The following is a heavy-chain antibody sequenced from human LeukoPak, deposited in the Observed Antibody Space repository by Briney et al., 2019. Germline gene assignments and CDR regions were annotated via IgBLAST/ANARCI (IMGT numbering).Heavy chain of an antibody. V-gene: IGHV1-2*02. Sequence: ASVKVSCKASGYKFTDDYMHWVRHAPGQGLEFMGLINPDSGFTNYAQKFKGRVTMTRDTSISTAYLEVRSLTSDDTAVYYCAPTAEAYTSWWKVWGQGTLVTVSS. CDR2: INPDSGFT. CDR1: GYKFTDDY. CDR3: APTAEAYTSWWKV. D-gene: IGHD3-16*01. J-gene: IGHJ4*02.